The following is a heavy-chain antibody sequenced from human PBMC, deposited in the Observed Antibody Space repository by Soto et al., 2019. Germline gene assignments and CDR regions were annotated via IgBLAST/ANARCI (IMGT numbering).Heavy chain of an antibody. J-gene: IGHJ6*03. D-gene: IGHD6-6*01. Sequence: HPGGSLRLACSASGFTFRSYWMHGVRQAPGRGLVWVSHINNDGSSTIYADSVRGRFTIPRDNAKNTLYLEMNGLRAEDTAVYFCARDARYYYMDVWGKGTTVTVSS. V-gene: IGHV3-74*01. CDR2: INNDGSST. CDR3: ARDARYYYMDV. CDR1: GFTFRSYW.